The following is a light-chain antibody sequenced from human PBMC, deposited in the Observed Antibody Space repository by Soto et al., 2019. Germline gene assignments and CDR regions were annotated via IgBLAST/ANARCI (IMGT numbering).Light chain of an antibody. CDR1: SSNIGSNY. J-gene: IGLJ1*01. CDR2: RNN. Sequence: QSVLTQPPSASGTPGQRVTISCSGSSSNIGSNYVYWYQQLPGTPPKLLIYRNNQRPSGVPDRFSGSKSGTSASLAISGLRSEDEADYYCAAWDDSLSGYDVFGTGTKLTVL. CDR3: AAWDDSLSGYDV. V-gene: IGLV1-47*01.